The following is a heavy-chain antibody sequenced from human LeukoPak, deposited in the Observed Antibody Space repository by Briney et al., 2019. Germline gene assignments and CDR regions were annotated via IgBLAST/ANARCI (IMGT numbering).Heavy chain of an antibody. D-gene: IGHD2-8*01. CDR3: ARDTVNGPFVISLDL. Sequence: PGGSLRLSCAASGFTFINYGMNWVRQAPGKGPEWVSHISRGGNTEYYADSVRGRFTVSRDNAKNLLYLQMNSLRDEDTAVYYCARDTVNGPFVISLDLWGQGALVTVSS. J-gene: IGHJ5*02. CDR2: ISRGGNTE. CDR1: GFTFINYG. V-gene: IGHV3-48*03.